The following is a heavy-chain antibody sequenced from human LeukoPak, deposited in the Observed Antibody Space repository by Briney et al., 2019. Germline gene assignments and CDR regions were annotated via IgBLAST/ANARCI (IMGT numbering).Heavy chain of an antibody. CDR3: AKARRSSSGLFFDY. V-gene: IGHV3-23*01. CDR1: GFTFSSYA. CDR2: ISGSGGST. J-gene: IGHJ4*02. Sequence: GGSLRLSCAASGFTFSSYAMSWVRQAPGKGLEWVSAISGSGGSTYYADSVKGRFTISRDNSQNTRYLQMKSLRAADTAVYYCAKARRSSSGLFFDYWGPGTLVTVSS. D-gene: IGHD6-6*01.